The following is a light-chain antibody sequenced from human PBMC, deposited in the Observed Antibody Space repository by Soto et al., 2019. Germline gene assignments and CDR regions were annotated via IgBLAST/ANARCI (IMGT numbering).Light chain of an antibody. J-gene: IGLJ1*01. CDR1: SSDVGGYKY. V-gene: IGLV2-14*01. CDR3: SSYTSSSSYV. CDR2: DVT. Sequence: QSVLTQPASVSGSPGQSITISCTGTSSDVGGYKYVSWYQQHPDKAPKLIIYDVTNRPSGISNRFSGSKSGNTASLTISELQAEDEADYYCSSYTSSSSYVFGTGTKLTVL.